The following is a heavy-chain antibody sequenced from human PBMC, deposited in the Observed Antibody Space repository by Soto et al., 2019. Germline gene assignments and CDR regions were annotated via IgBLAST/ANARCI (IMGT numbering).Heavy chain of an antibody. Sequence: GGSLRLSCTASGFTFGDYAMSWVRQAPGKGLEWVGFIRSKAYGGTTEYAASVKGRFTISRDDSKSIAYLQMNSLKTEDTAVYYCTRGHLNGIAVAGGVDYWGQGTLVTVSS. D-gene: IGHD6-19*01. J-gene: IGHJ4*02. CDR1: GFTFGDYA. V-gene: IGHV3-49*04. CDR3: TRGHLNGIAVAGGVDY. CDR2: IRSKAYGGTT.